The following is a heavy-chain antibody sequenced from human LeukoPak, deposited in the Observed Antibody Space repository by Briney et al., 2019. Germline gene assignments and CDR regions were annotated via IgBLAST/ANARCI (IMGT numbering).Heavy chain of an antibody. Sequence: PGGSLRLSCAASGFTFSSYWMSWVRQAPGKGLEWVANIKQDGSEKYYVDSVKGRFTISRDNAKNSLYLQMNNLRAEDTAVYYCAREGWATMIAVLDAFDIWGQGTMVTVSS. CDR2: IKQDGSEK. J-gene: IGHJ3*02. CDR3: AREGWATMIAVLDAFDI. CDR1: GFTFSSYW. D-gene: IGHD3-22*01. V-gene: IGHV3-7*01.